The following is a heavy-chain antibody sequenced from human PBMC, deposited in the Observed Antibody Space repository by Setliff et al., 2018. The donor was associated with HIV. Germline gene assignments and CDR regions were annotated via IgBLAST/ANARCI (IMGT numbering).Heavy chain of an antibody. CDR2: VYYSGRT. CDR3: ARTQPDTIFGVVVSDC. CDR1: GGSVSSPGYY. Sequence: PSETLSLTCTVSGGSVSSPGYYWGWIRQPPGKGLEWIGSVYYSGRTYYNPSLRSRVTISVDTSKNQLSLRLTTMTAADTAVYYCARTQPDTIFGVVVSDCWGQGKMVTVSS. J-gene: IGHJ4*02. D-gene: IGHD3-3*01. V-gene: IGHV4-39*01.